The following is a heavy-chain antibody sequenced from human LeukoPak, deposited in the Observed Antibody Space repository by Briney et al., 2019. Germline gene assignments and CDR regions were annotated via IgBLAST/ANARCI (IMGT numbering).Heavy chain of an antibody. CDR1: GGSISSYY. CDR3: ARTVSHYTNWFDP. V-gene: IGHV4-59*01. CDR2: IYYSGST. Sequence: PSETLSLTCTVSGGSISSYYWSWIRQPPGEGLEWIGYIYYSGSTNYNPSLKSRVTISVDTSKNQFSLKLSSVTAADTAVYYCARTVSHYTNWFDPWGQGTLVIVSS. J-gene: IGHJ5*02. D-gene: IGHD3-3*01.